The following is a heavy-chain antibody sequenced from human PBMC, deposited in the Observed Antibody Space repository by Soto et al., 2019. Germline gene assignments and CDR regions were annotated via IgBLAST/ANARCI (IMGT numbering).Heavy chain of an antibody. J-gene: IGHJ6*02. Sequence: QVHLVESGGGVVQPGTSLRLSCVASGFTFSKYGMHWVRQAPGKGLEWVAILTDDGKEKYYADSVKGRFIISRDNSNNIVFIQMNTLSAEDTGVYYCAKVRFALKYYYGLDVWGQGTTVSVSS. D-gene: IGHD3-16*01. V-gene: IGHV3-30*18. CDR2: LTDDGKEK. CDR3: AKVRFALKYYYGLDV. CDR1: GFTFSKYG.